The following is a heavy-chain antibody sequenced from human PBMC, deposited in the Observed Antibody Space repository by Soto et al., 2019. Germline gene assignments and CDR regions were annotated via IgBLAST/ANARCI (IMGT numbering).Heavy chain of an antibody. CDR3: ARDLPGTGIDY. V-gene: IGHV3-74*03. Sequence: GSLRLSCAASGFTFSTYWMHWVRQAPGKGLVWVSHIGSDGSFATYADSVKGRFTISRDNAKNTLYLQMNSLRAEDTAVYLCARDLPGTGIDYWGQGTLVTVSS. J-gene: IGHJ4*02. D-gene: IGHD3-10*01. CDR2: IGSDGSFA. CDR1: GFTFSTYW.